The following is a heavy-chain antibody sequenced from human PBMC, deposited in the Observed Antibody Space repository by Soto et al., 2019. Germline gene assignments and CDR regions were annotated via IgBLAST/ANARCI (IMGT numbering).Heavy chain of an antibody. J-gene: IGHJ3*02. CDR1: GYTFTTYW. CDR3: ARHLRVGAIDAFDI. V-gene: IGHV5-51*01. CDR2: IYPGDSDT. Sequence: LGESLKISCKASGYTFTTYWIGWVRQMPGKGLEWMGIIYPGDSDTRYSPSFQGQVTISVDKSIGTAYLQWSSLKASDIAMYYCARHLRVGAIDAFDIWGQGTMVTVSS. D-gene: IGHD1-26*01.